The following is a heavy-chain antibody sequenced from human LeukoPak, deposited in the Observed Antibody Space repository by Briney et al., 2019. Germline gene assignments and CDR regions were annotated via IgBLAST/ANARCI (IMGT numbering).Heavy chain of an antibody. CDR1: GYTFSEYG. J-gene: IGHJ4*02. CDR2: ISYSGVVK. V-gene: IGHV3-30*18. CDR3: SKDAAFISSGIAASSHEY. D-gene: IGHD6-25*01. Sequence: GGSLRLSCTASGYTFSEYGMHWGRQAPGKGLEWLSVISYSGVVKFYADSVKGRFTISRDNSKNTLYLQMNNLADEDTAVYYCSKDAAFISSGIAASSHEYWGQGTLVTVSS.